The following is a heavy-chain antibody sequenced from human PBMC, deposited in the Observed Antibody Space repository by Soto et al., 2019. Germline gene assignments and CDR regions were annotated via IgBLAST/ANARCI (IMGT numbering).Heavy chain of an antibody. J-gene: IGHJ6*02. CDR2: ISGSGGST. V-gene: IGHV3-23*01. CDR1: GFTFSSYA. Sequence: GGSLRLSCAASGFTFSSYAMSWVRQAPGKGLEWVSAISGSGGSTYYADSVKGRFTISRDNSKNTLYLQMNSLRAEDTAVYYCAKDRAAGFGESSIPRILYGMDVWGQGTTVNVSS. CDR3: AKDRAAGFGESSIPRILYGMDV. D-gene: IGHD3-10*01.